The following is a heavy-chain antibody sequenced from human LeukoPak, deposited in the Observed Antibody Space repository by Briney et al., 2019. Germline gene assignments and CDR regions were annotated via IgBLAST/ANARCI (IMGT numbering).Heavy chain of an antibody. CDR2: INHSGST. Sequence: SETLSLTCAVYGGSFSGYYWSWIRQPPGKGLEWIGEINHSGSTNYNPSLKSRVTISVDTSKNQFSLKLRSVTAADTAVYYCARRTSRFRDGSNSNARTLGYFDYWGQGTLVTVSS. V-gene: IGHV4-34*01. D-gene: IGHD5-24*01. CDR1: GGSFSGYY. J-gene: IGHJ4*02. CDR3: ARRTSRFRDGSNSNARTLGYFDY.